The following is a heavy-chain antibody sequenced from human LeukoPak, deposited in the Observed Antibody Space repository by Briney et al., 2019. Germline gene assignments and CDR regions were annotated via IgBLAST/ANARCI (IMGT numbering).Heavy chain of an antibody. CDR2: ISSSGSTI. V-gene: IGHV3-11*01. J-gene: IGHJ4*02. CDR3: AREGTGQLPPRPTGNHYFDY. D-gene: IGHD6-6*01. Sequence: GGSLRLSCAASGFTFSDYYMSWIRQAPGKGLEWVSYISSSGSTIYYADSVKGRFTISRDNAKNSLYLQMNSLRAEDTAVYYCAREGTGQLPPRPTGNHYFDYWGQGTLVTVSS. CDR1: GFTFSDYY.